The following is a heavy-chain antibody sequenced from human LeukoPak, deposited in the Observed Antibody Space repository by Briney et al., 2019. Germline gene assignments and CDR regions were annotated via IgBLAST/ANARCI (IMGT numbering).Heavy chain of an antibody. CDR3: ARGGYWASIFGVVIMYYFDY. CDR1: GGTFSSYA. V-gene: IGHV1-69*04. CDR2: IIPILGIA. J-gene: IGHJ4*02. Sequence: GSSVKVSCKASGGTFSSYAISWVRQAPGQGLEWMGRIIPILGIANYAQKFQGRVTITADKSTSTAYMELSSLRSEDTAVYYCARGGYWASIFGVVIMYYFDYWGQGTLVTVSS. D-gene: IGHD3-3*01.